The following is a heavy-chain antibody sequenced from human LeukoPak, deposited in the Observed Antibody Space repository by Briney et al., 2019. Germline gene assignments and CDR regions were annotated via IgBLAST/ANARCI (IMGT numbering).Heavy chain of an antibody. Sequence: ASVKVSCKVSGYTLTELSMHWVRQAPGKGLEWMGGFDPEDGEAIYAQKFQGRVTITADESTSTAYMEVNSLRSEDTAMYYCARGWIAETTVVTPYNYWGQGTLVTVSS. V-gene: IGHV1-24*01. CDR1: GYTLTELS. CDR3: ARGWIAETTVVTPYNY. CDR2: FDPEDGEA. D-gene: IGHD4-23*01. J-gene: IGHJ4*02.